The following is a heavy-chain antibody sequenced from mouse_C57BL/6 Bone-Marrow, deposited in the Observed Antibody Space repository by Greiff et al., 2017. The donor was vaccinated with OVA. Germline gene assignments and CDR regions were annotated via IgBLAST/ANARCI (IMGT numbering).Heavy chain of an antibody. V-gene: IGHV1-69*01. J-gene: IGHJ1*03. D-gene: IGHD2-5*01. CDR1: GYTFTSYW. CDR2: IDPSDSYT. Sequence: QVQLQQPGAELVMPGASVKLSCKASGYTFTSYWMHWVKQRPGQGLEWIGEIDPSDSYTNYNQKFKGKSTLTVDKSSSTAYMQLSSLTSEDSAVYYCATYYSNYVGYFDVWGTGTTVTVSS. CDR3: ATYYSNYVGYFDV.